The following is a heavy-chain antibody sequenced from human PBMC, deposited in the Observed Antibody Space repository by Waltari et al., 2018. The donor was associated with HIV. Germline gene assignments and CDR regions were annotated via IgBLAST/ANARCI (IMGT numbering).Heavy chain of an antibody. J-gene: IGHJ3*02. CDR1: GGSIKSSSYY. CDR3: ARRFDYDENSEYEEGSFDM. CDR2: IFYSGKK. Sequence: QMQLQESGPGLAKPLETLSLICKVSGGSIKSSSYYWGWIRRPPGKGLEWIGSIFYSGKKYYNSALKSRITISINTSKNQVSLSLTSVTAADTAEYYCARRFDYDENSEYEEGSFDMWGPGTTVIVSS. D-gene: IGHD3-16*01. V-gene: IGHV4-39*01.